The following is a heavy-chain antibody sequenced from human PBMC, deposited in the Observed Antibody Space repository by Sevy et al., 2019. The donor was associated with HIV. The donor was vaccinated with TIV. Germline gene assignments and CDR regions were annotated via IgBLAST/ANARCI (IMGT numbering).Heavy chain of an antibody. CDR2: IKSETDGGAP. V-gene: IGHV3-15*01. CDR3: TTDLGFYSSK. CDR1: GITFSSAW. Sequence: GGSLRLSCAASGITFSSAWMSWVRLVPGKGLEWLGRIKSETDGGAPDYAAAVKGRFTISRDDSKETLYLQLNSLKTEDTAVYYCTTDLGFYSSKWGQGTLVTVSS. D-gene: IGHD4-4*01. J-gene: IGHJ4*02.